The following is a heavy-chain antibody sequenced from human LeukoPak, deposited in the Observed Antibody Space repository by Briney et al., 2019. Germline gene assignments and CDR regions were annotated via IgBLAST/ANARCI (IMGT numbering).Heavy chain of an antibody. V-gene: IGHV3-66*01. J-gene: IGHJ4*02. CDR1: GFSVSNNY. CDR2: IYSGGST. D-gene: IGHD6-19*01. Sequence: GGSLRLSCAASGFSVSNNYMTWVRQPPGKGLEWVSVIYSGGSTYYADSVKGRFTISRDNSKNTLYLQMNTLRAEDTAVYYCASGAWLPPFDYWGQGTLVTVSS. CDR3: ASGAWLPPFDY.